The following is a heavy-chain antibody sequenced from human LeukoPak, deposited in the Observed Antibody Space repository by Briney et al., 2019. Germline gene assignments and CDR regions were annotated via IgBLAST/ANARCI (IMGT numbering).Heavy chain of an antibody. J-gene: IGHJ4*02. CDR1: GFTFSSYW. D-gene: IGHD6-13*01. CDR3: VREDIGEIAAAKSHFDY. Sequence: GGSLRLSCAASGFTFSSYWMSWIRQAPGKSLEWVANIRQDGSDKYYVDSVKGRFTISRDNAQNSLYLQMNSLRAEDTAVYYCVREDIGEIAAAKSHFDYWGQGTLVTVSS. V-gene: IGHV3-7*01. CDR2: IRQDGSDK.